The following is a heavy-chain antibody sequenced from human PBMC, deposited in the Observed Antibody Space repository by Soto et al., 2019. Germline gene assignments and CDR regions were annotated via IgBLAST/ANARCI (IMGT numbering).Heavy chain of an antibody. V-gene: IGHV3-64*01. D-gene: IGHD1-7*01. Sequence: GGSLRLSCAASGFTFSSYAMHWVRQAPGKGLEYVSAISSNGGSTYYANSVKGRFTISRDNSKNTLYLQMGSLRAEDMAVYYCARRLELRGMYYYYYMDVWGKGTTVTVSS. CDR1: GFTFSSYA. CDR3: ARRLELRGMYYYYYMDV. CDR2: ISSNGGST. J-gene: IGHJ6*03.